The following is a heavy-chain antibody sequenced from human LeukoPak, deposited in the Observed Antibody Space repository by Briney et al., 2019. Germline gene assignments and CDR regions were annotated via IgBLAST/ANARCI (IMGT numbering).Heavy chain of an antibody. CDR3: AGDGDGFWSGLRDYMDV. CDR2: IYYSGST. V-gene: IGHV4-39*02. D-gene: IGHD3-3*01. CDR1: GGSISSSSYY. J-gene: IGHJ6*03. Sequence: SETLSLTCTVSGGSISSSSYYWGWIRQPPGKGLEWIGSIYYSGSTYYNPSLKSRVTISVDTSKNQFSLKLSSATAADTAVYYCAGDGDGFWSGLRDYMDVWGKGTTVTVSS.